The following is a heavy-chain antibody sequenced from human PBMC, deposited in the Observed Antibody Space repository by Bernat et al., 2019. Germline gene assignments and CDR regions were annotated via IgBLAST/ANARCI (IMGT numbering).Heavy chain of an antibody. V-gene: IGHV1-2*04. CDR1: GYTFIGYY. CDR2: INLNSGGT. CDR3: ARTVLLDHYYYGMDV. J-gene: IGHJ6*02. D-gene: IGHD3/OR15-3a*01. Sequence: QVQPVQSGAEVKKPGASVKVPCKASGYTFIGYYMHWVRQAPGQGLEWMGWINLNSGGTNYAQKFQGWVTMTRDTSISTAYMELSRLRSDDTAVYYCARTVLLDHYYYGMDVWGQGTTVTVSS.